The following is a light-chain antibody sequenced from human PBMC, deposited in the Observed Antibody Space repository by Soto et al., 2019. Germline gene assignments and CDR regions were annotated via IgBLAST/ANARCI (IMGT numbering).Light chain of an antibody. J-gene: IGLJ3*02. CDR1: TSDVGRYNY. CDR2: DVS. CDR3: NSYTTGTTWV. Sequence: QSALTQPASVSGSPGQSITISCTGTTSDVGRYNYVSWHQQHPGKAPKLLIFDVSNRPSGVSDRFSGSKSGNTASLTISGLQAEDEADYYCNSYTTGTTWVFGGGTK. V-gene: IGLV2-14*01.